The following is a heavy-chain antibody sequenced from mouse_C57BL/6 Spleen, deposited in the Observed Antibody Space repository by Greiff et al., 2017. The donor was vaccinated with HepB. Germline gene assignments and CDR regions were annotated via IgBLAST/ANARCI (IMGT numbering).Heavy chain of an antibody. CDR2: IDPSDSET. D-gene: IGHD1-1*01. Sequence: QVQLQQPGAELVRPGSSVKLSCKASGHTFTSYWMHWVKQRPIQGLEWIGNIDPSDSETHYNQKFKDKATLTVDKSSSTAYMQLSSLTSEDSAVYYCASGDYGSSYNFDYWGQGTTLTVSS. CDR1: GHTFTSYW. V-gene: IGHV1-52*01. J-gene: IGHJ2*01. CDR3: ASGDYGSSYNFDY.